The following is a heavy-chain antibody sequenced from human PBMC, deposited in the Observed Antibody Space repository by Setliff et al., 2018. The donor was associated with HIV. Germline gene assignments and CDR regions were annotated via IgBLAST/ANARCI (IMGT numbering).Heavy chain of an antibody. Sequence: ASVKVSCKASGGTFINSAFNWVRQAPGQGLEWMGSIIPIFGTGNYAQNFQGRVTITADGSTSTAYMELTSLISEDTAVYYCATGRHYYDSSDYPANPFDVWGQGTRVTVAS. D-gene: IGHD3-22*01. J-gene: IGHJ3*01. CDR2: IIPIFGTG. CDR3: ATGRHYYDSSDYPANPFDV. V-gene: IGHV1-69*13. CDR1: GGTFINSA.